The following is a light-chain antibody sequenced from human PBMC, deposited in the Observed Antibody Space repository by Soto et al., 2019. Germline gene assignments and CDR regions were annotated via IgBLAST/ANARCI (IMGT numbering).Light chain of an antibody. V-gene: IGKV3-20*01. CDR2: DAS. CDR1: QTVRSNY. Sequence: EFVLTQSPGTLSLSPVEIATLSFMASQTVRSNYLAWYQQKPGQAPRLLIYDASSRATGIPDRFSGGGSGTDFTLTISRLEPEDFAVYYCQQFSSYPLTFGGGTKVDIK. CDR3: QQFSSYPLT. J-gene: IGKJ4*01.